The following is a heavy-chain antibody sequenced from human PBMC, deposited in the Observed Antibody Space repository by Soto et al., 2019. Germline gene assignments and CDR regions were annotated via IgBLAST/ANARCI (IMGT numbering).Heavy chain of an antibody. CDR1: GFTFSSYA. Sequence: EVQLLESGGGLVQPGGSLRLSCAASGFTFSSYAMRWVRQAPGKGLEWVSAISGSGGSTYYADSVKGRFTISRDNSKNTLYLQMNSLRAEDTAGYYCACSTVTTAWFDPWGQGTLVTVAS. CDR2: ISGSGGST. D-gene: IGHD4-17*01. CDR3: ACSTVTTAWFDP. V-gene: IGHV3-23*01. J-gene: IGHJ5*02.